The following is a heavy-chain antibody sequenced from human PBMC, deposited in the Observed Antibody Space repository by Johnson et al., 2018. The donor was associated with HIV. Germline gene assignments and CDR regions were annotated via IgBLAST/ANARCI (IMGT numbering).Heavy chain of an antibody. CDR3: AKSIVVVLVGDNDDAFDM. D-gene: IGHD2-21*01. V-gene: IGHV3-66*01. Sequence: VQLVESGGGVVQAGRSLRLSCAASGFTVSSNYMSWVRQAPGKGLEWVSVIYSGDRTYSAVSVKGRFTISRDSSKNTLFLQMNNLTSEDTGAYYCAKSIVVVLVGDNDDAFDMWGLGTMVTVSS. CDR2: IYSGDRT. CDR1: GFTVSSNY. J-gene: IGHJ3*02.